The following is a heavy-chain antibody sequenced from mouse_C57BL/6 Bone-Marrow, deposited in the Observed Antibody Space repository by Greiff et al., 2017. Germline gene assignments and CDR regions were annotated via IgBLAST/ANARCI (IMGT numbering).Heavy chain of an antibody. CDR1: GFTFSSYA. V-gene: IGHV5-4*01. CDR2: ISDGGSYT. CDR3: ARDGVAY. J-gene: IGHJ3*01. Sequence: EVQRVESGGGLVKPGGSLKLSCAASGFTFSSYAMSWVRQTPEKRLEWVATISDGGSYTYYPDNVKGRFTISRDNAKNNLYLQMSHLKSEDTAIYYCARDGVAYWGQGTLVTVSA.